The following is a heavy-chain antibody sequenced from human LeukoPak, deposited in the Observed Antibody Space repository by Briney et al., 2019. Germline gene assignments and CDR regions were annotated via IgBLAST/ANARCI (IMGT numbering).Heavy chain of an antibody. CDR1: GGSFSGYY. V-gene: IGHV4-34*01. J-gene: IGHJ6*02. CDR2: INHSGST. CDR3: ARGRTPHYNYGMDV. Sequence: SETLSLTCAVYGGSFSGYYWSWIRQPPGKGLEWIGEINHSGSTNYNPSLKSRVTISVDTSKNQFSLKLSSVTAADTAVYYCARGRTPHYNYGMDVWGQGTTVTVSS.